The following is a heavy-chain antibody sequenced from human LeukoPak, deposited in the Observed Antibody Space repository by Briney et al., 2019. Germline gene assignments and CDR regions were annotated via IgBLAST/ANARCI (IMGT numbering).Heavy chain of an antibody. Sequence: ASVKVSCKASGYTFTSYGISWVRQAPGQGLEWMGWISAYNGNTNYAEKLQGRVTMTTDTSTSTAYMELRSLRSDDTAVYYCARYYYGSGSLEYFDYWGQGTLVTVSS. CDR3: ARYYYGSGSLEYFDY. V-gene: IGHV1-18*01. CDR2: ISAYNGNT. J-gene: IGHJ4*02. CDR1: GYTFTSYG. D-gene: IGHD3-10*01.